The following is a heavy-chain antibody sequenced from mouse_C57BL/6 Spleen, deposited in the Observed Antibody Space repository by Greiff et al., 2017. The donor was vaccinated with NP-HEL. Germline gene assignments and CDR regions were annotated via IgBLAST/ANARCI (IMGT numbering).Heavy chain of an antibody. CDR2: IDPSDSYT. CDR3: ALSTMVTTGY. J-gene: IGHJ2*01. V-gene: IGHV1-50*01. Sequence: VKQSCKASGYTFTSYWMQWVKQRPGQGLEWIGEIDPSDSYTNYNQKFKGKATLTVDTSSSTAYMQLSSLTSEDSAVYYCALSTMVTTGYWGQGTTLTVSS. D-gene: IGHD2-2*01. CDR1: GYTFTSYW.